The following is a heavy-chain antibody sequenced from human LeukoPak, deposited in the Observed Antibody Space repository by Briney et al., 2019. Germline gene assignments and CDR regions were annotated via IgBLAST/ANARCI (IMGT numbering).Heavy chain of an antibody. V-gene: IGHV1-69*13. CDR3: ARSETYYDFWSGYPTRHRRNNWFDP. CDR1: GGTFSSYA. D-gene: IGHD3-3*01. Sequence: SVKVSCKASGGTFSSYAISWVRQAPGQGLEWMGGIIPIFGTANYAQKFQGRVTITADESTSTAYMELSSLRSEDTAVYYCARSETYYDFWSGYPTRHRRNNWFDPWGQGTLVTVSS. CDR2: IIPIFGTA. J-gene: IGHJ5*02.